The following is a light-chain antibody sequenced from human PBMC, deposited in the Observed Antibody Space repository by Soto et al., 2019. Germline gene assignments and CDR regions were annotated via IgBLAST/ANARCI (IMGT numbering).Light chain of an antibody. V-gene: IGLV2-14*03. CDR1: HNDIGTYDY. CDR3: SSFASNRIYV. J-gene: IGLJ1*01. CDR2: GVT. Sequence: QSALTQPTSVSGSPVQSITISCTGNHNDIGTYDYVSWYQQHPGRAPRLLIHGVTTRASGIFERFSASKSGLTASLTVSGLQPEDEADYYCSSFASNRIYVFGPGTKLTVL.